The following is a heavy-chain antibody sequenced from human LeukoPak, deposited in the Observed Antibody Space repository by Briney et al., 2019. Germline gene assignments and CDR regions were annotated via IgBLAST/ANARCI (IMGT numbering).Heavy chain of an antibody. CDR2: INNDGSRT. V-gene: IGHV3-74*01. CDR3: ARVDSGSSSWASYYSHYMDV. J-gene: IGHJ6*03. D-gene: IGHD6-13*01. CDR1: GFTFSTYW. Sequence: GGSLRLSCAASGFTFSTYWMHWVRQVPEKGLLWVSRINNDGSRTNYADSGKGRFTISRDNAKNMVYLHMDNLRVEDTAVYYCARVDSGSSSWASYYSHYMDVWGKGTTATISS.